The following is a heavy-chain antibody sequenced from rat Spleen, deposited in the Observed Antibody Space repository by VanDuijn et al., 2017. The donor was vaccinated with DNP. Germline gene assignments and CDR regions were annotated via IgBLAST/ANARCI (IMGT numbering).Heavy chain of an antibody. Sequence: EVQLVESGGGLVQPGRSLKLSCAASGFTFSNYGMHWIRQAPTKGLEWVASISPSGGSTYYRDSVKGRFTISRDNAKNTQYLQMDSLRSEDTATYYGAKLEQLRHYFDYWGQGVMVTVSS. CDR3: AKLEQLRHYFDY. CDR2: ISPSGGST. CDR1: GFTFSNYG. D-gene: IGHD1-11*01. V-gene: IGHV5-19*01. J-gene: IGHJ2*01.